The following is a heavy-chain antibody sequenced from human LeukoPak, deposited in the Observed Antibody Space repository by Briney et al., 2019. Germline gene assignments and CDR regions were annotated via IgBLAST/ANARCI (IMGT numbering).Heavy chain of an antibody. CDR1: GFTFSSYG. CDR2: IRYDGSNK. J-gene: IGHJ5*02. Sequence: GGSLRLSCAASGFTFSSYGMHWVRQAPGKGLEWVAFIRYDGSNKYYADSVKGRFTISRDNSKNTLYLQMNSLRAEDTAVYYCARDAYNWFDPWGQGTLVTVSS. V-gene: IGHV3-30*02. CDR3: ARDAYNWFDP.